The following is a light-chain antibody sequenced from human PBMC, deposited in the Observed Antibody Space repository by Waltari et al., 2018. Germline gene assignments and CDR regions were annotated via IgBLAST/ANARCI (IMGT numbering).Light chain of an antibody. V-gene: IGLV1-40*01. CDR2: GNS. J-gene: IGLJ1*01. Sequence: QSVLTQPPSVSGAPGQRVTISCTGSSSNIGAGYDVHGDQQLPGTAPKLLIYGNSSRPSGVPDRFSGAKSGPSAALAITGVQAEDEADYYCQSYDSSLSGYVFGTGTKVTVL. CDR3: QSYDSSLSGYV. CDR1: SSNIGAGYD.